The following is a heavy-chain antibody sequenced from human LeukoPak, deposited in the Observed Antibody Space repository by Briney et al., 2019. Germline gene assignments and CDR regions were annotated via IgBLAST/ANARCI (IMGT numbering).Heavy chain of an antibody. V-gene: IGHV3-23*01. Sequence: GGSLRLSCTASGFTFSSCGMSWVRQAPGKGLEWVSGISVGGGFTYYADSVKGRFTISTDNSRSTPYLRMNSLRAEDTALYYCARLMRGYCSSTSCYYYGMDVWGQGTTVTVSS. CDR1: GFTFSSCG. CDR2: ISVGGGFT. CDR3: ARLMRGYCSSTSCYYYGMDV. J-gene: IGHJ6*02. D-gene: IGHD2-2*01.